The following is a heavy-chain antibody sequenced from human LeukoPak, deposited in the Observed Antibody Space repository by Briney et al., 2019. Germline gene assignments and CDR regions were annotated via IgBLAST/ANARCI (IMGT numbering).Heavy chain of an antibody. V-gene: IGHV3-30*03. CDR2: ISYDGSNK. J-gene: IGHJ4*02. CDR3: ADTGSYSLY. D-gene: IGHD1-26*01. Sequence: GGSLRLSCAASGFTFSSYSMNWVRQAPGKGLEWVAVISYDGSNKYYADSVEGRFTISTDNSKNTLYLQMDRLRAEDTAIYYCADTGSYSLYWGQGTLVTVSS. CDR1: GFTFSSYS.